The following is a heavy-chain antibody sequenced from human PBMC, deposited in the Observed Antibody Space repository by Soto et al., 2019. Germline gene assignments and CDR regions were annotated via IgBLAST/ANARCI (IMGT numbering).Heavy chain of an antibody. CDR2: IYSSGSA. D-gene: IGHD6-13*01. V-gene: IGHV4-59*01. J-gene: IGHJ2*01. Sequence: QVQLQESGPGLVKPSETLSLTCTVSGGSISNYYWSWIRQSPGMGLEWIGYIYSSGSANYNPSLKSRIIISVDTSMNQFSLKLNSVTAADTAVYFCARGGSSWTGAWYFDLWGRGTLVTVSS. CDR3: ARGGSSWTGAWYFDL. CDR1: GGSISNYY.